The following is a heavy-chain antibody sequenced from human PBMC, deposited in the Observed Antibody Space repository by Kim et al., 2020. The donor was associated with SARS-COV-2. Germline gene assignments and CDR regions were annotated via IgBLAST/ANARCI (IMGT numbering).Heavy chain of an antibody. Sequence: GGSLRLSCAASGFTFSNYAMSWVRQAPGKGLEWVSAISGSGGRTYYVDSVKGRFTISRDNSKNTLYLQMNSLRAEDTAVYYCAPSPGLRYFDWAYYYFYYMDVWGKGTTVTVSS. CDR2: ISGSGGRT. J-gene: IGHJ6*03. D-gene: IGHD3-9*01. CDR1: GFTFSNYA. CDR3: APSPGLRYFDWAYYYFYYMDV. V-gene: IGHV3-23*01.